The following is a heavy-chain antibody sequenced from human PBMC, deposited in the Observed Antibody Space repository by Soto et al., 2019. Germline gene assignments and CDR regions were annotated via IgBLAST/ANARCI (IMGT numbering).Heavy chain of an antibody. Sequence: QVQLVQSGAEEKKPGASVKVSCKASGYTFTRYAMHWVRQAPGQRLEWMGWINAGNGNTKYSQKFQGRVTITRDTSASTAYMELSSLRSEDTAVYYCARSIVVVTALDYWGPGTLVTVSS. V-gene: IGHV1-3*05. CDR2: INAGNGNT. D-gene: IGHD2-21*02. J-gene: IGHJ4*02. CDR1: GYTFTRYA. CDR3: ARSIVVVTALDY.